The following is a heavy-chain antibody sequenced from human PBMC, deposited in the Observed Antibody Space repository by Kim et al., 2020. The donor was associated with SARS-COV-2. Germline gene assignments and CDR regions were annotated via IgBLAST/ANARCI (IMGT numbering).Heavy chain of an antibody. CDR3: AKGLHRDYYLSHGMDV. J-gene: IGHJ6*02. CDR1: GFTFYNYA. D-gene: IGHD1-26*01. Sequence: GGSLRLSCAASGFTFYNYAMHWVRQAPGKGLEWVSLISRDGSSIFYTESVKGRFTVSRDNSQNSLYLQMNSLRTEDTAFYYCAKGLHRDYYLSHGMDVWGQRTTRIVS. CDR2: ISRDGSSI. V-gene: IGHV3-43D*03.